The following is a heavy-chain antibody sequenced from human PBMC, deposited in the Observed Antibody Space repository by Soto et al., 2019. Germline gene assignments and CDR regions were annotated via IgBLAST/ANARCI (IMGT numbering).Heavy chain of an antibody. J-gene: IGHJ4*02. Sequence: QVQLVESGGGLVKPGGSLSLSCAASGFTFSGYYMSWIRQAPGKGLEWISYISSSGTTENYADSVKGRFTVSRDNAKNSQYLQVNSLRAEDTAVYYCARDRGAVVGQYFDYWGQGTLVTVSS. CDR2: ISSSGTTE. D-gene: IGHD6-19*01. CDR3: ARDRGAVVGQYFDY. CDR1: GFTFSGYY. V-gene: IGHV3-11*01.